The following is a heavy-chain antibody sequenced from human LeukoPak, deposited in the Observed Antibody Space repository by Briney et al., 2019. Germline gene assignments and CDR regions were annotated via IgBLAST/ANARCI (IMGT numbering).Heavy chain of an antibody. D-gene: IGHD4-17*01. Sequence: PGGSLRLSCAASGFRFSSYSMHWVRQAPGKGLEWVSCISSSSSTIYYADSVKGRFTISRDNAKNSLYLQMNRLRAEGTAVYYCARDKRRDGDYAYWGQGTLVTVSS. J-gene: IGHJ4*02. V-gene: IGHV3-48*04. CDR1: GFRFSSYS. CDR2: ISSSSSTI. CDR3: ARDKRRDGDYAY.